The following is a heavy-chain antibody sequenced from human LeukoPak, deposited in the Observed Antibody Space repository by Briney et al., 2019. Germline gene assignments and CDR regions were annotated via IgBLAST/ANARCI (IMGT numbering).Heavy chain of an antibody. CDR1: GFTFSDHA. V-gene: IGHV3-72*01. J-gene: IGHJ4*02. D-gene: IGHD1-26*01. Sequence: GGSLRLSCAASGFTFSDHAMDGVRKAPGRGLEWVGLIRNKANTHTTEYAASVQGRFTVSRHDSKNSLYLQMNSLKTEDTAVYYCTRLVRANDWGQGTLVTASS. CDR3: TRLVRAND. CDR2: IRNKANTHTT.